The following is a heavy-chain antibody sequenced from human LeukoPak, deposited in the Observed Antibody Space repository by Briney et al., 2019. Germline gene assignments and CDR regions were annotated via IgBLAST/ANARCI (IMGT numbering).Heavy chain of an antibody. D-gene: IGHD2-15*01. CDR2: ISGRSTTI. Sequence: GGSLRLSCTASGFDFSNSFMTWVRQAPGKGLEWISYISGRSTTIYYADSVKGRFTISRDNGKNTVYLQMNNLRVDDTAVFYCGKGSLAVPATPLDFWGQGTLVTVSS. V-gene: IGHV3-11*01. J-gene: IGHJ4*02. CDR1: GFDFSNSF. CDR3: GKGSLAVPATPLDF.